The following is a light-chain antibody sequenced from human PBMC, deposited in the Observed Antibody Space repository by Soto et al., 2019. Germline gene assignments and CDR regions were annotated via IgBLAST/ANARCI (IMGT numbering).Light chain of an antibody. Sequence: ALTQPASVSGSPGQSITISCTGTSSDVGGYNDVSWYQQHPGKAPELIIYEVSNRPAGVSNRFSGSKSGNTASLTISGLQAEDEADYYCSSYTTNSPYVFGTGTKVTVL. CDR1: SSDVGGYND. CDR3: SSYTTNSPYV. J-gene: IGLJ1*01. CDR2: EVS. V-gene: IGLV2-14*01.